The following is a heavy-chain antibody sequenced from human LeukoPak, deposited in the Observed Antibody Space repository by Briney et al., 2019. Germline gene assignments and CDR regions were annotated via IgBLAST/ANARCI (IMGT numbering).Heavy chain of an antibody. CDR3: ARGRVSYGRPDALDI. D-gene: IGHD4-17*01. Sequence: SETLSLTCTVSGGFISSCYGNWIRQPPGKGREWIGNIFYSGSSNDNPSFKSRVTISVDTSKNQFSLKLSSVTAADTALYYCARGRVSYGRPDALDIWGQGTMVTVSS. V-gene: IGHV4-59*01. J-gene: IGHJ3*02. CDR1: GGFISSCY. CDR2: IFYSGSS.